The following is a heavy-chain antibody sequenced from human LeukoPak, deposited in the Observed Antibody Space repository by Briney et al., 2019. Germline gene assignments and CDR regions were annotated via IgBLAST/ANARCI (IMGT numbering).Heavy chain of an antibody. CDR3: AKFEFGF. CDR1: GFTFDDYT. V-gene: IGHV3-43*01. CDR2: ISWDGGST. Sequence: GGSLRLSCVASGFTFDDYTMHWVRQAPGKGLEWVSLISWDGGSTYYADSVKGRFTISRDNSKNTLYLQMNSLRDEDTAVYYCAKFEFGFWGQGTLVTVSS. J-gene: IGHJ4*02. D-gene: IGHD3-16*01.